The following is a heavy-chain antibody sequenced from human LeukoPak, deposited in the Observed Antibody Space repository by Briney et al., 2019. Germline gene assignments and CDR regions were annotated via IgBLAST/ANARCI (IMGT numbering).Heavy chain of an antibody. Sequence: GGSLRLFCAASGFTFSAYFMGWIREAPGKGLEWVSYISSSGSNKYYADSVKGRFTISRDNAKNSLYLQMNSLRAEDTAVHYCARESQWSVDYWGQGTLVTASS. CDR2: ISSSGSNK. V-gene: IGHV3-11*01. CDR3: ARESQWSVDY. J-gene: IGHJ4*02. CDR1: GFTFSAYF. D-gene: IGHD2-8*01.